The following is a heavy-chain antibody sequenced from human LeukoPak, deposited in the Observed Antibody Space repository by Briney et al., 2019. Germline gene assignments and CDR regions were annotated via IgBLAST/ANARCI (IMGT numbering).Heavy chain of an antibody. J-gene: IGHJ6*02. CDR3: ARDLDSRGYYYVYYGMDV. D-gene: IGHD3-22*01. Sequence: GGSLRLSCAASGFTFSSYSMNWVRQAPGKGLEWVSSISSSSSYIYYADSVKGRFTISRDNAKNSLYLQMNSLRAEDTAVYYCARDLDSRGYYYVYYGMDVWGQGTTVTVS. CDR2: ISSSSSYI. V-gene: IGHV3-21*01. CDR1: GFTFSSYS.